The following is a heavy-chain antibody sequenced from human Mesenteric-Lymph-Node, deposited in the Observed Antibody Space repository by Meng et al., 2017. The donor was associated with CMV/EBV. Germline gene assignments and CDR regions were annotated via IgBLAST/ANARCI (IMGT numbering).Heavy chain of an antibody. V-gene: IGHV3-48*03. J-gene: IGHJ6*02. CDR1: GFIFSSYE. D-gene: IGHD2-21*01. Sequence: GESLKISCAASGFIFSSYEINWVRQAPGKGLEWVSYISSSGRIIYYADSVKGRFTTSRDNAKNSVYLQMNSLRAEDTALYYCARDLFPYGMDVWGQGTTVTVSS. CDR2: ISSSGRII. CDR3: ARDLFPYGMDV.